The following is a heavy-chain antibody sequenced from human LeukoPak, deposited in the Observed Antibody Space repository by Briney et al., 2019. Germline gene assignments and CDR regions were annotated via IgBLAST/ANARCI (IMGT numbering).Heavy chain of an antibody. J-gene: IGHJ6*03. Sequence: SETLSLTCAVYGGSFSGYYWSWIRQPPGKGLEWIGEINHSGSTNYNPSLKSRVTISVDTSKNQFSLKLSSVTAADTAVYYCARARYYYDSSGYYYYYYMDVWGKGTTVTVSS. V-gene: IGHV4-34*01. CDR3: ARARYYYDSSGYYYYYYMDV. CDR1: GGSFSGYY. D-gene: IGHD3-22*01. CDR2: INHSGST.